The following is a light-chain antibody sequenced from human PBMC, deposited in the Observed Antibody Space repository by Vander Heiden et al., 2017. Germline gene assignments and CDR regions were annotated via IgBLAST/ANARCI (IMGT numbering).Light chain of an antibody. V-gene: IGKV1-33*01. CDR3: QQYDNLPLFT. J-gene: IGKJ3*01. CDR2: DAS. Sequence: DIQMTQSQSSLSASVGDRVTITCQASQDISNYLNWYQQKPGKAPKLLIYDASHLENGVPSRFSGRGSGTDFNFPISSLQPEDIATYYCQQYDNLPLFTFGPGTKVDIK. CDR1: QDISNY.